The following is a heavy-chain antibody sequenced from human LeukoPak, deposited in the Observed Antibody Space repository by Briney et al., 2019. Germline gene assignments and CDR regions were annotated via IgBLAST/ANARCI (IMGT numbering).Heavy chain of an antibody. D-gene: IGHD5-18*01. CDR2: ISWNSGSI. CDR3: AKDQGRYSYGDFDY. CDR1: GFTFDDYA. V-gene: IGHV3-9*01. J-gene: IGHJ4*02. Sequence: GGSLRLSCAASGFTFDDYAMHWVRQAPGKGLEWVSGISWNSGSIGYADSVKGRFTISRDNAKNSLYLQMNSLRAEDTVLYYCAKDQGRYSYGDFDYWGQGTLVTVSS.